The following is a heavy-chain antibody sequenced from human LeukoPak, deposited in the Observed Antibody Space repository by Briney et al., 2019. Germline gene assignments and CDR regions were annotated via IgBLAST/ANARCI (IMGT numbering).Heavy chain of an antibody. J-gene: IGHJ4*02. D-gene: IGHD2-21*02. CDR3: ARGKTTVYCGGDCYAFDY. V-gene: IGHV4-59*01. CDR1: GGSISSYY. CDR2: IYYSGST. Sequence: SETLSLTCTVSGGSISSYYWSWIRQPPGKGLEWIGYIYYSGSTKYNPSLKSRVTVSVDTSKKQFSLRLSSVTAADTAVYYCARGKTTVYCGGDCYAFDYWGQGSLVTVSS.